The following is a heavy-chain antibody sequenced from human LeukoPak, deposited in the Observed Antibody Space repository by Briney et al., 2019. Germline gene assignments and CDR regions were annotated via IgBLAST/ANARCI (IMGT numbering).Heavy chain of an antibody. Sequence: GGSLRLSCAASGFTFSSHAMSWVRQAPGKGLEWVSAISSSGHSTYYADSVKGRFTISRDSSKNTLYLHMNSLRAEDTAVYYCAKDIGLRGGNKPLDYWGQGTLVTVSS. V-gene: IGHV3-23*01. CDR1: GFTFSSHA. D-gene: IGHD4-23*01. CDR3: AKDIGLRGGNKPLDY. CDR2: ISSSGHST. J-gene: IGHJ4*02.